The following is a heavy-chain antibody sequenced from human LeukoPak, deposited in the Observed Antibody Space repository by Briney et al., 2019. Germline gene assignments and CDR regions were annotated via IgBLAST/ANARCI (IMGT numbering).Heavy chain of an antibody. D-gene: IGHD3-10*01. CDR3: ARAASYGSGSPEGY. Sequence: ASVKVSCKASGGTFSSYAISWVRQAPGQGLEWMGRIIPILGIANYAQKFQGRVTITADKSTSTAYTELSSLRSEDTAVYYCARAASYGSGSPEGYWGQGTLVTVSS. CDR1: GGTFSSYA. CDR2: IIPILGIA. J-gene: IGHJ4*02. V-gene: IGHV1-69*04.